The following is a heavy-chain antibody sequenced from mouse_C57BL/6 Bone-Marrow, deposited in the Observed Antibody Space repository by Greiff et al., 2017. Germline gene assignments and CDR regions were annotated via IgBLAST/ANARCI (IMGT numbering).Heavy chain of an antibody. J-gene: IGHJ3*01. D-gene: IGHD2-3*01. Sequence: QVQLQQPGAELVMPGASVKLSCKASGYTFTSYWMHWVKQRPGQALEWIGEIDHSDSYTTYNQKFKGKSTLTVDKSSSTGYMQLSSMTSEDSAVYYCARREIYDGYYGFAYWGQGTLVTVSA. CDR3: ARREIYDGYYGFAY. CDR2: IDHSDSYT. CDR1: GYTFTSYW. V-gene: IGHV1-69*01.